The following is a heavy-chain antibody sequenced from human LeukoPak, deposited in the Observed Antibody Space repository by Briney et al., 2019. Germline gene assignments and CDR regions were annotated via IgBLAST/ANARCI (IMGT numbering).Heavy chain of an antibody. J-gene: IGHJ5*02. Sequence: PGGSLRLSCAASGFTFSSYSMNWVRQAPGKGLEWVSSISSSSSYIYYADSVKGRFTISRDNAKNSLYLQMNSLRAEDTAVYYCARGSTEYYGSGNNWFDPWGQGTLVTVSS. V-gene: IGHV3-21*01. CDR2: ISSSSSYI. CDR1: GFTFSSYS. CDR3: ARGSTEYYGSGNNWFDP. D-gene: IGHD3-10*01.